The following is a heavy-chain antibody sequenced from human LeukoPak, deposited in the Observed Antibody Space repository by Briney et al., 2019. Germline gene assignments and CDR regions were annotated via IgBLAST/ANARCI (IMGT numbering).Heavy chain of an antibody. D-gene: IGHD3-10*01. CDR3: TKGRDGSGSYGDY. CDR2: ISHDGSDK. CDR1: GFTFSDHY. Sequence: GGSLRLSCAASGFTFSDHYMDWVRQAPGKGLEWGAVISHDGSDKYYADSVKGRFTISRDSSKKTLYLQMNSLRAEDTAVYYCTKGRDGSGSYGDYWGQGTLVTVSS. V-gene: IGHV3-30*18. J-gene: IGHJ4*02.